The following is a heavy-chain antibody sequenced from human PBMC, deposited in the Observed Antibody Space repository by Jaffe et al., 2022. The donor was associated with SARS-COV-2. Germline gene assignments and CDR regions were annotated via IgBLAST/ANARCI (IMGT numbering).Heavy chain of an antibody. CDR1: GFTFDDYG. CDR3: ARATRFGELLYYFDY. Sequence: EVQLVESGGGVVRPGGSLRLSCAASGFTFDDYGMSWVRQAPGKGLEWVSGINWNGGSTGYADSVKGRFTISRDNAKNSLYLQMNSLRAEDTALYHCARATRFGELLYYFDYWGQGTLVTVSS. J-gene: IGHJ4*02. V-gene: IGHV3-20*01. CDR2: INWNGGST. D-gene: IGHD3-10*01.